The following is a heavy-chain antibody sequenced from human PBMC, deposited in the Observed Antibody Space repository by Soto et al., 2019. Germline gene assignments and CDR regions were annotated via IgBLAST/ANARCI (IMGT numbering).Heavy chain of an antibody. J-gene: IGHJ6*02. CDR1: GGSISSGGYY. CDR2: IYYSGST. Sequence: PSETLSLTCTVSGGSISSGGYYWSWIRQHPGKGLEWIGYIYYSGSTYYNPSLKSRVTISVDTSKNQFSLKLSSVTAADTAVYYCARDSPSLNPYGMDVWGQGTTVTVSS. CDR3: ARDSPSLNPYGMDV. V-gene: IGHV4-31*03.